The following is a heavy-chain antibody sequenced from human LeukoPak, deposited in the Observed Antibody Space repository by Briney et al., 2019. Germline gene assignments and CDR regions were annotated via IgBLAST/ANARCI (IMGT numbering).Heavy chain of an antibody. V-gene: IGHV3-21*01. CDR1: GFPFSSYS. D-gene: IGHD5-18*01. CDR2: ISSSSSYI. CDR3: AADTAMVTFDY. J-gene: IGHJ4*02. Sequence: PGGPLRHSCAPSGFPFSSYSMIWVREAPGKGLEWVSSISSSSSYIYYADSVKGRFTISRDNAKNSLYLQMNSLRAEDTAVYYWAADTAMVTFDYWGQGTLVTVSS.